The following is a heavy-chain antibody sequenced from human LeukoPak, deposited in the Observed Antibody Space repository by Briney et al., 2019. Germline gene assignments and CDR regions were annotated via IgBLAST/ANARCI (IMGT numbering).Heavy chain of an antibody. V-gene: IGHV1-2*02. CDR3: ARVGVVAAAYTGEGGYNWFDS. CDR1: GYTFTGYY. D-gene: IGHD6-13*01. J-gene: IGHJ5*01. Sequence: GASVKVSCKASGYTFTGYYMHWVRQAPGQGLEWVGWINPKNGGSNYAQKFQGRVTMTRDRSISTAYMELSRLTSDDTAVYYCARVGVVAAAYTGEGGYNWFDSWGQGTLVTVSS. CDR2: INPKNGGS.